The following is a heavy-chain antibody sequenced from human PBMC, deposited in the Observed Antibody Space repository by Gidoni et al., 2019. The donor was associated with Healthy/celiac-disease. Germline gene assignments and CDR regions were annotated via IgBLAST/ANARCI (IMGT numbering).Heavy chain of an antibody. CDR3: ASSAQGIFGVVPSDYFDY. CDR1: GLTFSTYA. Sequence: QVQLVESGGGVVQPGRSLRLSCAASGLTFSTYAMHWVRQAPGKGLEWVAVISYDGSNKYYADSVKGRFTISRDNSKNTLYLQMNSLRAEDTAVYYCASSAQGIFGVVPSDYFDYGGQGTLVTVSS. CDR2: ISYDGSNK. J-gene: IGHJ4*02. V-gene: IGHV3-30-3*01. D-gene: IGHD3-3*01.